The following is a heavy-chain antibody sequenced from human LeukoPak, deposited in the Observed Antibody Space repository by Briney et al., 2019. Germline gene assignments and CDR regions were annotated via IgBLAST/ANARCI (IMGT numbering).Heavy chain of an antibody. Sequence: SETLSLTCTVSGYSISSGYYWSWIRQPAGKGLEWIGRIYTSGSTNYNPSLKSRVTISVDTSKNQFSLKLSSVTAADTAVYYCARGGYCGGDCYFYYWGQGTLVTVSS. CDR1: GYSISSGYY. CDR3: ARGGYCGGDCYFYY. V-gene: IGHV4-61*02. D-gene: IGHD2-21*02. J-gene: IGHJ4*02. CDR2: IYTSGST.